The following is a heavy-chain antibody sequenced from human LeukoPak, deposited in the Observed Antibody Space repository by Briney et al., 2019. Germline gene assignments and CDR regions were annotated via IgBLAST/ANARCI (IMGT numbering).Heavy chain of an antibody. V-gene: IGHV4-4*09. CDR2: IYTSGST. CDR1: GGSISSYY. D-gene: IGHD2-15*01. J-gene: IGHJ6*03. CDR3: ARCYVDRNYYYYMDV. Sequence: SETLSLTCTVSGGSISSYYWSWIRQPPGKGLEWIGYIYTSGSTNYNPSLKSRVTISVDTSKNQFSLKLSSVTAADTAVYYCARCYVDRNYYYYMDVWGKGTTVTVSS.